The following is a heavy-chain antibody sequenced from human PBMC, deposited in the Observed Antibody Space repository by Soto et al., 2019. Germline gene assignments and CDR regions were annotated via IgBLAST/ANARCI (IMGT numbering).Heavy chain of an antibody. D-gene: IGHD6-19*01. CDR3: ARDPDFASSGWYEGFYFDY. Sequence: GGSLRLSCAASGFTFSSYAMHWVRQAPGKGLEWVAVISYDGSNKYYADSVKGRFTISRDNSKNTLYLQMNSLRAEDTAVYYCARDPDFASSGWYEGFYFDYWGQGTLVTVSS. CDR1: GFTFSSYA. CDR2: ISYDGSNK. J-gene: IGHJ4*02. V-gene: IGHV3-30-3*01.